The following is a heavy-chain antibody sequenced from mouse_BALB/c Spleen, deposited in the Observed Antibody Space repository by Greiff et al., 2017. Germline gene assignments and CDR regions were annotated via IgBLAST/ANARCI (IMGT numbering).Heavy chain of an antibody. CDR2: IRNKANGYTT. Sequence: EVQLVGSGGGLVQPGGSLRLSCATSGFPFPDYYMCWGRPPPGKALEWLGFIRNKANGYTTEYSASVKGRFTISRDNSQSILYLQMNTLRAEDSATYYCARDYDGYYAWFAYWGQGTLVTVSA. CDR1: GFPFPDYY. D-gene: IGHD2-3*01. V-gene: IGHV7-3*02. J-gene: IGHJ3*01. CDR3: ARDYDGYYAWFAY.